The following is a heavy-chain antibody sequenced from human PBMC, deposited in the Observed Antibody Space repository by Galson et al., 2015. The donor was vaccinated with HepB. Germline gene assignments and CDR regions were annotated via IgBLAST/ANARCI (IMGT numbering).Heavy chain of an antibody. CDR1: DFTFSDFY. CDR3: AKAAGWFDP. V-gene: IGHV3-11*01. CDR2: ISETGTTT. J-gene: IGHJ5*02. Sequence: SLRLSCAVSDFTFSDFYMTWIRQAPGKGLEWVSYISETGTTTNHADSVKGRFTVSRDNAKKSLYLQMNSLRAEDTAMYYCAKAAGWFDPLGQGILVTVSS.